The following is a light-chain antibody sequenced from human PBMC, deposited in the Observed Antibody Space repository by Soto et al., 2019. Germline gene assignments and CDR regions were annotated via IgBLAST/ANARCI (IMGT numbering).Light chain of an antibody. V-gene: IGKV3-20*01. Sequence: EIVLTQSPGTLSFSPGERATLSCRASQSVSNNFLAWYQHRPGQAPRLLIYGPSTRATGIPDRFSGSGSGTDFTLTISRLEPEDFAVFYCQHYDSLPITFGQGTRLEIK. CDR2: GPS. CDR1: QSVSNNF. CDR3: QHYDSLPIT. J-gene: IGKJ5*01.